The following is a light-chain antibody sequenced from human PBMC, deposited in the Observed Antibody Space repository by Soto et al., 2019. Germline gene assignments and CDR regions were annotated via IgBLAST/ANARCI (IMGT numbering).Light chain of an antibody. CDR1: QSVTSSY. Sequence: EIVLTQSPGTLSLSLGERATLSCRASQSVTSSYLAWYQHKPGLAPRLLVYGASSRATGIPDRFSGSGSGTDFTLTISRLEPEDFAVYYCQQRSVWPITFGQGTRLEIK. J-gene: IGKJ5*01. CDR3: QQRSVWPIT. CDR2: GAS. V-gene: IGKV3D-20*02.